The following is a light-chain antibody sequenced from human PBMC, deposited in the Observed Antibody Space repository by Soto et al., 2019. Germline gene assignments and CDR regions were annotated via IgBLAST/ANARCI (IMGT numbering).Light chain of an antibody. CDR2: DAS. Sequence: EIVLTQSPGTLSLSPGERATLSCRASQSVSSSYLAWYQQKPGQAPRLLIYDASRATGIPDRFSGSGSGTDFSLTITRLEPEDFAVYYGHHYGTSALFGTGTKVDI. CDR1: QSVSSSY. V-gene: IGKV3-20*01. J-gene: IGKJ3*01. CDR3: HHYGTSAL.